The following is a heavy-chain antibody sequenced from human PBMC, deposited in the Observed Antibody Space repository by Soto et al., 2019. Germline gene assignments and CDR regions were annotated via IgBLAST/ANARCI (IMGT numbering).Heavy chain of an antibody. V-gene: IGHV3-23*01. CDR1: GVIFSNYA. CDR2: ISGSGATT. J-gene: IGHJ4*02. D-gene: IGHD1-1*01. CDR3: TKGGIPRRYNIPKVDFDY. Sequence: PGGALRLSCAASGVIFSNYAMSWVRQAPGRGLEWVSAISGSGATTYYPDSVKGRFTISRDNSKNTLYLQMNNLRADDTAVYYCTKGGIPRRYNIPKVDFDYWGQGSPVPVSS.